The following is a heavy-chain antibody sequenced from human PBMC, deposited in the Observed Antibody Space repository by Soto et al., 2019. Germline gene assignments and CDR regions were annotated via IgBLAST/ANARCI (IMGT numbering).Heavy chain of an antibody. CDR1: GGSISSGGYY. J-gene: IGHJ6*02. D-gene: IGHD6-13*01. CDR2: IYYSGST. CDR3: ARDSSSWYEGDYYYYYGMDV. V-gene: IGHV4-31*03. Sequence: QVQLQESGPGLVKPSQTLSLTCTVSGGSISSGGYYWSWIRQHPGKGLEWIGYIYYSGSTYYNPSLKSRVTISVDTSKNQFSLKLSSVTAADTAVYYCARDSSSWYEGDYYYYYGMDVWGQGTTVTVSS.